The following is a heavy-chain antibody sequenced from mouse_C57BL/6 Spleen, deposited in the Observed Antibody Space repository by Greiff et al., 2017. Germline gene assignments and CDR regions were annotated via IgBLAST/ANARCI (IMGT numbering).Heavy chain of an antibody. D-gene: IGHD1-1*01. J-gene: IGHJ4*01. CDR3: ARDTTVVAPQAMDY. Sequence: EVKLVESGGGLVKPGGSLKLSCAASGFTFSDYGMHWVRQAPEKGLEWVAYISSGSSTIYYADTVKGRFTISRDNAKNTLFLQMTSLRSEDTAMYYCARDTTVVAPQAMDYWGQGTSVTVSS. CDR1: GFTFSDYG. V-gene: IGHV5-17*01. CDR2: ISSGSSTI.